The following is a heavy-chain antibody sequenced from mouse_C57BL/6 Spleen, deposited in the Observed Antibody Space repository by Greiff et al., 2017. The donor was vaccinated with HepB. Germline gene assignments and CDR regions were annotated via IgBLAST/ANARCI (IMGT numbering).Heavy chain of an antibody. CDR3: VRQYGNYVGWYFDV. V-gene: IGHV10-1*01. CDR2: IRSKSNNYAT. Sequence: EVKVVESGGGLVQPKGSLKLSCAASGFSFNTYAMNWVRQAPGKGLEWVARIRSKSNNYATYYADSVKDRFTISRDDSESMLYLQMNNLKTEDTAMYYCVRQYGNYVGWYFDVWGTGTTVTVSS. CDR1: GFSFNTYA. J-gene: IGHJ1*03. D-gene: IGHD2-1*01.